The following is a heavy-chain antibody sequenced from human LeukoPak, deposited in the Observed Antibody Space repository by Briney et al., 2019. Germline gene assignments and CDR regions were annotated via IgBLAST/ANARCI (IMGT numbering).Heavy chain of an antibody. V-gene: IGHV1-69*06. Sequence: ASVKVSCKASGGTFSSYAISWVRQAPGPGLEWMGGIIPIFGTANYAQKFQGRVTITADKSTSTAYMELSSLRSEDTAVYYCARRAGEGSYYNGDYYYYYGMDVWGKGTTVTVSS. CDR2: IIPIFGTA. J-gene: IGHJ6*04. D-gene: IGHD3-10*01. CDR3: ARRAGEGSYYNGDYYYYYGMDV. CDR1: GGTFSSYA.